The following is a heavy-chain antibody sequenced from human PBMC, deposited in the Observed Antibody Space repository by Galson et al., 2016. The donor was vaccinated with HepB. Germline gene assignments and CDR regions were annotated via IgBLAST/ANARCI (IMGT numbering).Heavy chain of an antibody. D-gene: IGHD2-8*01. Sequence: SLRLSCAASGFRVSDNYMSWVRQSPGQGLEWVSLLYLAGSTDYADSVRGRFIIYRDDSQNIFYLQMSNLRPEDTAIYYCARDPSRGVRAFDVWGQGTLVTVSS. CDR2: LYLAGST. CDR1: GFRVSDNY. CDR3: ARDPSRGVRAFDV. V-gene: IGHV3-53*01. J-gene: IGHJ3*01.